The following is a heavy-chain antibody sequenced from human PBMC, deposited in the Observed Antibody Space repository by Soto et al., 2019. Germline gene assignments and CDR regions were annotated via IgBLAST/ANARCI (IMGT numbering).Heavy chain of an antibody. CDR1: GGSISSSSYY. CDR2: IYYSGST. Sequence: SETLSLTCTVSGGSISSSSYYWGWIRQPPGKGLEWIGSIYYSGSTYYNPSLKSRVTISVDTSKNQFSLKLSSVTAADTAVYYCASANVAVAATGCFDYWGQGTLVTVSS. J-gene: IGHJ4*02. CDR3: ASANVAVAATGCFDY. D-gene: IGHD2-15*01. V-gene: IGHV4-39*01.